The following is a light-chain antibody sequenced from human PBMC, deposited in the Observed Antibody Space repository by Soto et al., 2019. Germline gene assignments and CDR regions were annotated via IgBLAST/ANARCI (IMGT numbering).Light chain of an antibody. CDR2: GAS. CDR3: QQYGSSPRT. CDR1: QSISSGY. V-gene: IGKV3-20*01. Sequence: EIVLTQSPGTLSLSPGQRATLSCRASQSISSGYLAWYQQKPGQAPRLLIYGASNRATDIPDRFSGGGSGTDFTLTISRLEPEDFAVYYCQQYGSSPRTFGQGTKVEIK. J-gene: IGKJ1*01.